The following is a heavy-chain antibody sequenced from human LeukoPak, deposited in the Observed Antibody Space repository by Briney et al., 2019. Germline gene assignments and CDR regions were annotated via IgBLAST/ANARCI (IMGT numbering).Heavy chain of an antibody. CDR2: IYYSGST. J-gene: IGHJ2*01. Sequence: KTSETLSLTCTVSGGSISSHYWSWIRQPPGKGLEWIGYIYYSGSTNYNPSLKSRVTISVDTSKNQFSLKLSSVTAADTAVYYCARGVLGPYYFDLWGRGTLVTVSS. CDR1: GGSISSHY. CDR3: ARGVLGPYYFDL. V-gene: IGHV4-59*11. D-gene: IGHD7-27*01.